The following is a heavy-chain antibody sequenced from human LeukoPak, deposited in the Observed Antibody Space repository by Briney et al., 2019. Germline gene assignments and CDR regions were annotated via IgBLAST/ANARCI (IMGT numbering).Heavy chain of an antibody. CDR2: ISAYNGNT. Sequence: ASVKVSCKASGYTFTSYGISWVRQAPGQGLEWMGWISAYNGNTNYAQKLQGRVTMTTDTSTSTAYMELRSLRSDDTAVYYCARADYYGSGLYYYYYMDVWGKGTTVTISS. CDR3: ARADYYGSGLYYYYYMDV. V-gene: IGHV1-18*01. CDR1: GYTFTSYG. J-gene: IGHJ6*03. D-gene: IGHD3-10*01.